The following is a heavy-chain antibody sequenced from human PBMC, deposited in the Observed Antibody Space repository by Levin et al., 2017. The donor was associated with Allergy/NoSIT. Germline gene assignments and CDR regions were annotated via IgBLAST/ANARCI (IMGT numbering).Heavy chain of an antibody. CDR2: IMPSDRST. Sequence: GESLKISCKTSGYIFTRYYMHWVRQGPGQGLEWIGLIMPSDRSTIYAQKFQGRVTMTRDTSTSTVYMELSSLISDDTAVYYCARVAVTGTDYYFDYWGQGTLVTVSS. V-gene: IGHV1-46*01. J-gene: IGHJ4*02. CDR1: GYIFTRYY. CDR3: ARVAVTGTDYYFDY. D-gene: IGHD1-20*01.